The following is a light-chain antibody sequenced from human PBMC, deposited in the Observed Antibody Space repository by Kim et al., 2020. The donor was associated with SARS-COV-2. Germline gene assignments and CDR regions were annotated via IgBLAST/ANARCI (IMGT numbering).Light chain of an antibody. CDR1: SSDVGGYNY. CDR2: DVS. J-gene: IGLJ2*01. V-gene: IGLV2-14*04. Sequence: GHSVTISCTGTSSDVGGYNYVSWYQQNPGKAPKLMIYDVSKRPSGVSNRFSGSKSGNTASLTISGLQAEDEADYYCSSYTSSNTLVFGGGTQLTVL. CDR3: SSYTSSNTLV.